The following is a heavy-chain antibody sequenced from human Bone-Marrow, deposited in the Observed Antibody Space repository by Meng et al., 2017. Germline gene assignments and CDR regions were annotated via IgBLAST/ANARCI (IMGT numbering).Heavy chain of an antibody. J-gene: IGHJ4*02. CDR2: IYYSGST. V-gene: IGHV4-39*07. CDR3: ARARTNPIVVVPAAIDY. CDR1: GGSVSSGSCC. Sequence: SETLSLTCTVSGGSVSSGSCCWSWIRQPPGKGLEWIGSIYYSGSTYYNPSLKSRVTISVDTSKNQFSLKLSSVTAADTAVYYCARARTNPIVVVPAAIDYWGQGTLVTVSS. D-gene: IGHD2-2*01.